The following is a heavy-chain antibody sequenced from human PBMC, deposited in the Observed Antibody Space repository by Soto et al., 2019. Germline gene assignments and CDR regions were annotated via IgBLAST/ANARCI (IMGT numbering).Heavy chain of an antibody. CDR1: GYAFTTYG. D-gene: IGHD1-1*01. CDR3: ARGRYGDY. Sequence: QVHLVQSGAEVKKPWASVKVSCKGSGYAFTTYGITWVRQAPGQGLEWMGWISSHNGNTNYAQKIQGRVTVTRDTSTSTAYMELRSLRSDATAVYYCARGRYGDYWGQGALVTVSS. CDR2: ISSHNGNT. J-gene: IGHJ4*02. V-gene: IGHV1-18*01.